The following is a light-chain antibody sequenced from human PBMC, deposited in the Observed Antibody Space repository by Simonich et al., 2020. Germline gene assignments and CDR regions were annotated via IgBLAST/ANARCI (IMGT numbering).Light chain of an antibody. J-gene: IGKJ5*01. Sequence: DIVMTQTPLSLSVTPGQPAFISCKSSQSLLHSDGKNYLYWYLQKPGQSPQLLIYEVSNRCSGVPDRFSGSGSGTDFTLKISRVEAEDVGVYYCMQSIQLPITFGQGTRLEIK. V-gene: IGKV2D-29*02. CDR1: QSLLHSDGKNY. CDR2: EVS. CDR3: MQSIQLPIT.